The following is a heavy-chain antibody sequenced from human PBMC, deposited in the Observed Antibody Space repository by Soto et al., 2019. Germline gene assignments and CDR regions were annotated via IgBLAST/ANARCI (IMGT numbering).Heavy chain of an antibody. CDR2: ISDYNGNT. CDR1: GYTFTSYG. V-gene: IGHV1-18*01. J-gene: IGHJ4*02. CDR3: ARGRDLQDY. D-gene: IGHD1-1*01. Sequence: QVQLVQSGAEVKKPGASVKVSCKASGYTFTSYGISWVRQAPGQGLEWMGWISDYNGNTNYAQQRQGRVTMTIYTTQGPAYMELRRLRSDDTAVHYCARGRDLQDYWGQGTLVIVSS.